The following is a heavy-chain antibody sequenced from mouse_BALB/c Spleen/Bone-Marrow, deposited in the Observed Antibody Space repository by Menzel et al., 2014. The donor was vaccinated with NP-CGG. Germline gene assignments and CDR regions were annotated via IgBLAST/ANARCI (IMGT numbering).Heavy chain of an antibody. Sequence: VQLQQSGAELVRPGASVKLSCKASGYTFTSYWMNWVKQRPEQGLEWIGRIDPYDSETHYNQKFKDKAILTLDKSSSTAYMHLSSLTSGDSAVYYCASEDYGYAIDYWGQGASVTVSS. V-gene: IGHV1-74*01. D-gene: IGHD1-1*01. CDR1: GYTFTSYW. CDR3: ASEDYGYAIDY. J-gene: IGHJ4*01. CDR2: IDPYDSET.